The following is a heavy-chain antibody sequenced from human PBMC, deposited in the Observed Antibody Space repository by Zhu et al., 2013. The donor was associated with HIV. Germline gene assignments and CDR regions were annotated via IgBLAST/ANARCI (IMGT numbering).Heavy chain of an antibody. V-gene: IGHV1-69*01. Sequence: QVQLVQSGAEVKKPGSSVKVSCKASGGTFSSYAISWVRQAPGQGLEWMGGIIPIFGTANYAQKFQGRVTITADESTSTAYMELSSLRSEDTAVYYCARARGITMVRGVITGNWFDPWGQGTLVTVSS. CDR3: ARARGITMVRGVITGNWFDP. CDR1: GGTFSSYA. J-gene: IGHJ5*02. D-gene: IGHD3-10*01. CDR2: IIPIFGTA.